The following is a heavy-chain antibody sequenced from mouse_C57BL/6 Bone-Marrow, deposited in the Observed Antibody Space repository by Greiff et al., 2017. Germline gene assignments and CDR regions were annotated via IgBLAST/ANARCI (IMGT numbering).Heavy chain of an antibody. J-gene: IGHJ4*01. CDR2: ISGGGGNT. Sequence: DVMLVESGGGLVKPGGSLKLSCAASGFTFSSYTMSWVRQTPEKRLEWVATISGGGGNTYYPDSVKGRFTISRDNAKNTLYLQMSSLRSEDTALXYCARRRSRGYYAMDYWGQGTSVTVSS. CDR3: ARRRSRGYYAMDY. V-gene: IGHV5-9*01. CDR1: GFTFSSYT. D-gene: IGHD1-1*01.